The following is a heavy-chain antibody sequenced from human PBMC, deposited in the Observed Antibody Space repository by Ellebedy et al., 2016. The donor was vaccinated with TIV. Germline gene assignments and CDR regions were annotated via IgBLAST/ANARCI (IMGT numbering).Heavy chain of an antibody. J-gene: IGHJ4*02. V-gene: IGHV3-30*18. CDR3: AKDHFSVTTLYYFDY. D-gene: IGHD4-17*01. CDR1: GFTFSSYG. Sequence: GESLKISCAASGFTFSSYGMHWVRQAPGKGLEWVAVISYDGNNKYYAGSVKGRFTISRDNSKNTLYLQMNSLRAEDTAAYYCAKDHFSVTTLYYFDYWGQGTLVTVSS. CDR2: ISYDGNNK.